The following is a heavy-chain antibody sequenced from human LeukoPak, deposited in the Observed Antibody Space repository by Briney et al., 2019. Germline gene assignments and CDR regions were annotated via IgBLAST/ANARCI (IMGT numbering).Heavy chain of an antibody. V-gene: IGHV4-59*08. Sequence: SETLSLTCTVSGGSISSYYWSWIRQPPGKGLEWIGYIYYSGSTNYNPSLKSRVTISVDTSKNQFSLKLSSVTAADTAVYYCARARYVDTAMVSYAFDIWGQGTMVTVSS. J-gene: IGHJ3*02. CDR1: GGSISSYY. CDR3: ARARYVDTAMVSYAFDI. CDR2: IYYSGST. D-gene: IGHD5-18*01.